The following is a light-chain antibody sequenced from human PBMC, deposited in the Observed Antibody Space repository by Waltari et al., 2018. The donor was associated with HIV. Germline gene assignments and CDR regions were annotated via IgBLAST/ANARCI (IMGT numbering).Light chain of an antibody. CDR1: QSLLRSSNNLNY. V-gene: IGKV4-1*01. Sequence: DIVLTQSPDSLAVSLGGKATINCKSSQSLLRSSNNLNYLAWYQKKPRQPPRLLISLASSRESGVPDRFSGSGSGTDFTLTISNLQAEDVAIYYCQQYSSVPVTFGGGTEVEIK. CDR2: LAS. J-gene: IGKJ4*01. CDR3: QQYSSVPVT.